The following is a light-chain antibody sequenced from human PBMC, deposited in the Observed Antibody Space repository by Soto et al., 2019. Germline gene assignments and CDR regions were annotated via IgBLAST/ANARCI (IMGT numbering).Light chain of an antibody. CDR2: GNS. V-gene: IGLV1-40*02. CDR1: SSNIGAGYD. Sequence: QSAVTQPPSVSGAPGQRVTISCTGSSSNIGAGYDVHWYQQLPGTAPKLLIYGNSNRPSGVPDRFSGSKSGTSASLAITGLQAEDEADYYCQSYDSTLSGCYVFGTGTKVTVL. CDR3: QSYDSTLSGCYV. J-gene: IGLJ1*01.